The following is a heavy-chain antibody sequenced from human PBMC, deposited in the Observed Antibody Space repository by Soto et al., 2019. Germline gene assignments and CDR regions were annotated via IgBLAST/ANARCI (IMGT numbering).Heavy chain of an antibody. V-gene: IGHV4-31*03. CDR2: IYYSGST. CDR1: GGSISSGGYY. J-gene: IGHJ4*02. CDR3: AKENGYSSSWFEFDY. D-gene: IGHD6-13*01. Sequence: PSETLSLTCTVSGGSISSGGYYWSWIRQHPGKGLEWIGYIYYSGSTYYNPSLKSRVTISVDTSKNQFSLKLSSVTAEDTAVYYCAKENGYSSSWFEFDYWGQGTLVTVSS.